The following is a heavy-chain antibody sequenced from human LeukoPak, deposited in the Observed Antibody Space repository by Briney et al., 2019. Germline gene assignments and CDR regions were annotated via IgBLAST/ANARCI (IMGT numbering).Heavy chain of an antibody. Sequence: PGRSLRLSCAASGFTFSSYGMHWVRQAPGKGLEWVAVISYDGSNKYYADSVKGRFTISRDNSKNTLYLQMNSLRAEDTAVYYCAKDLSILTGVPDYWGQGTLVTVSS. J-gene: IGHJ4*02. CDR3: AKDLSILTGVPDY. CDR2: ISYDGSNK. CDR1: GFTFSSYG. D-gene: IGHD3-9*01. V-gene: IGHV3-30*18.